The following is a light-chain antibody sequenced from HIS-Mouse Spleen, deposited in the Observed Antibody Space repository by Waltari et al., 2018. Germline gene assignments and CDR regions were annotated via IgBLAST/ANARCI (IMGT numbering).Light chain of an antibody. CDR2: KVS. CDR3: MQGTHWPRT. Sequence: DAVMTQSPLSLPVTLGQPASISCRSSQSLVHSDGNTYLNWFQQRPGQSPRRLIYKVSNRDSGVPDRFSGSGSGTDFTLKISRVEAEDVGVYYCMQGTHWPRTFGQGTKLEIK. V-gene: IGKV2-30*02. J-gene: IGKJ2*01. CDR1: QSLVHSDGNTY.